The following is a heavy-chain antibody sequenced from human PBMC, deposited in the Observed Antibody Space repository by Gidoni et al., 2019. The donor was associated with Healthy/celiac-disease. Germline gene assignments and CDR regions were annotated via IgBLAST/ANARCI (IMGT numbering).Heavy chain of an antibody. CDR3: ARLATHGGGTAMAYFDY. V-gene: IGHV4-39*01. CDR1: GGSISSRSYY. CDR2: IYYSGST. Sequence: QLQLQESGPGLVQPSETLSLTCTVSGGSISSRSYYWGWIRQPPGKGLEWIGSIYYSGSTYYNPSLKSRVTISVDTSKNQFSLKLSSVTAADTAVYYCARLATHGGGTAMAYFDYWGQGTLVTVSS. D-gene: IGHD5-18*01. J-gene: IGHJ4*02.